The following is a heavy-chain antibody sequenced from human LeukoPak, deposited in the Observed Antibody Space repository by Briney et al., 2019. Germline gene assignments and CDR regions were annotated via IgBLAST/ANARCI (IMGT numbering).Heavy chain of an antibody. CDR2: ISGSGGST. CDR1: GFTFSNRA. Sequence: GGSLRLSCAASGFTFSNRAMTWVRQAPGKGLEWVSVISGSGGSTYYADSVKGRFTISRDNSKNALYVQMSSLRAEDTAVYYCTKSSSSSDISGYNDYWGQGTLVTVSS. CDR3: TKSSSSSDISGYNDY. V-gene: IGHV3-23*01. D-gene: IGHD3-22*01. J-gene: IGHJ4*02.